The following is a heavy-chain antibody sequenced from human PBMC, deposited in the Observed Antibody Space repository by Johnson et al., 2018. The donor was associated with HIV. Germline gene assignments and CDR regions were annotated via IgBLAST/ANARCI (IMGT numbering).Heavy chain of an antibody. J-gene: IGHJ3*02. CDR1: GFTFSSYG. D-gene: IGHD3-22*01. CDR2: IRYDGSNK. V-gene: IGHV3-30*02. CDR3: AIVPMIVVLDGAFDI. Sequence: QVHLVESGGGVVQPGGSLRLSCAASGFTFSSYGMHWVRQAPGKGLEWVAFIRYDGSNKYYADSVKGRFTISRDNSKNTLYLQMNSLRAEDPAVYYCAIVPMIVVLDGAFDIWGQGTMVTVSS.